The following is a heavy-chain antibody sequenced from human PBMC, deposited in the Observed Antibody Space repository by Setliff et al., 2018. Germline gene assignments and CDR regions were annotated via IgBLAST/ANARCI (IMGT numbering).Heavy chain of an antibody. CDR1: GGTFSSYA. J-gene: IGHJ6*02. V-gene: IGHV1-69*10. CDR3: ASKYYDILTGPSLTWYGMDV. Sequence: SVKVSCKASGGTFSSYAISWVRQAPGQGLEWMGGIIPILGIANYAQKFQGRVTITADKSTSTAYMELSSLRSEDTAVYYCASKYYDILTGPSLTWYGMDVWGQGATVTVSS. CDR2: IIPILGIA. D-gene: IGHD3-9*01.